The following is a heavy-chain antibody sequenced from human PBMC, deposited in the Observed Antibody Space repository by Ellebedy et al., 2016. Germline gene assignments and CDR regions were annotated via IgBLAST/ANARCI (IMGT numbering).Heavy chain of an antibody. V-gene: IGHV3-43D*03. CDR1: GFTFGDYG. CDR2: IIWDGRTA. CDR3: TKDMKGYSDY. Sequence: GGSLRLXXVTSGFTFGDYGMHWVRQAPGKGLEWVSLIIWDGRTASYGESVQGRFTISRDSNQRSVYLQMTSLRPEDTAFYYCTKDMKGYSDYWGQGTLVTVSS. J-gene: IGHJ4*02.